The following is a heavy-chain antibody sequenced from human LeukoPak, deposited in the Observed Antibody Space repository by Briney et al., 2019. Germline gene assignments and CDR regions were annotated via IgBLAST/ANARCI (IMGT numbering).Heavy chain of an antibody. V-gene: IGHV1-2*02. J-gene: IGHJ4*02. Sequence: GPVKVSCKASGYTFTGYYMHWVRQAPGQGLEWMGWINPNSGGTNYAQKFQGRVTMTRDTSISTAYMELSRLRSDDTAVYYCASFPHILTGYRDDYWGQGTLVTVSS. CDR3: ASFPHILTGYRDDY. D-gene: IGHD3-9*01. CDR2: INPNSGGT. CDR1: GYTFTGYY.